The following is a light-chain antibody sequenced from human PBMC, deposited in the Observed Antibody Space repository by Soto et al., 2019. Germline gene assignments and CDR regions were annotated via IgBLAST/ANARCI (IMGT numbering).Light chain of an antibody. CDR3: LQYGSSPHT. Sequence: SVFTLAPSTLSFSPGEGASLSCRASQSVSSNYLAWFQQQPGQAPRLLLSGASNSASAIPARFSGSGSWTDFTLTISRLEAEDFAVYYCLQYGSSPHTFGQGTRLEIK. J-gene: IGKJ5*01. V-gene: IGKV3-20*01. CDR1: QSVSSNY. CDR2: GAS.